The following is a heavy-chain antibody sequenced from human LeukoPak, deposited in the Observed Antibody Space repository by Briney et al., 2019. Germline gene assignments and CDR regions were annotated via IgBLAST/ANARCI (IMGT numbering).Heavy chain of an antibody. Sequence: SSETLSLTCTVSSGSITSQYWYWSWLRQPPGKGLEWIGYIYYSGSTNYHPSLKSRVTISVDTSKNQFSLKLSSVTAADTAVYYCARGMPMVRGVMDYWGQGTLVTVSS. CDR3: ARGMPMVRGVMDY. J-gene: IGHJ4*02. V-gene: IGHV4-59*11. CDR2: IYYSGST. CDR1: SGSITSQY. D-gene: IGHD3-10*01.